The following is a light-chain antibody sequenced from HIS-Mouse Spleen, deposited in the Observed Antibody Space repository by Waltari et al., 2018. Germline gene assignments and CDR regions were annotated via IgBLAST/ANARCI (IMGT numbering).Light chain of an antibody. CDR3: CSYAGSSTVV. CDR2: EGS. CDR1: SSDVGSYNL. Sequence: QSALTQPASVSGSPGQSITISCTGTSSDVGSYNLVSRYQQHPGRAPKLRIYEGSKRPSGVSNRFAGSKSGNTASLTISGLQAEDEADYYCCSYAGSSTVVFGGGTKLTVL. J-gene: IGLJ2*01. V-gene: IGLV2-23*01.